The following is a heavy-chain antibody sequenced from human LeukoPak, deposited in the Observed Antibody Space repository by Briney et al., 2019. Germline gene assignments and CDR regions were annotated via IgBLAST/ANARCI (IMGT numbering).Heavy chain of an antibody. CDR2: IWYDGSIQ. CDR1: GFTFSSYG. Sequence: GGSLRLSCAASGFTFSSYGMHWVRQAPGKGLEWVAAIWYDGSIQYYADSVKGRFTISRDNSKNTLYLQMDSLRAEDTAVYYCARAGYCSGGSCYGSDYWGQGALVSVSS. J-gene: IGHJ4*02. CDR3: ARAGYCSGGSCYGSDY. D-gene: IGHD2-15*01. V-gene: IGHV3-33*01.